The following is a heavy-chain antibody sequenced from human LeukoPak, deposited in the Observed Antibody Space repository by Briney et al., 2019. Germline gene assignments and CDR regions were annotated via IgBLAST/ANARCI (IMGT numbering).Heavy chain of an antibody. CDR2: ISSIGST. J-gene: IGHJ3*01. Sequence: PSETLSLTCSVSDDTFSTHYWTWIRHPPGKGLEWIGYISSIGSTNYNPSLKSRVTITVDTSKKQFSLKMTSVTAADTAVYYRARDPTTVTKGFDVWGQGTMVTVSP. CDR3: ARDPTTVTKGFDV. V-gene: IGHV4-59*11. CDR1: DDTFSTHY. D-gene: IGHD4-17*01.